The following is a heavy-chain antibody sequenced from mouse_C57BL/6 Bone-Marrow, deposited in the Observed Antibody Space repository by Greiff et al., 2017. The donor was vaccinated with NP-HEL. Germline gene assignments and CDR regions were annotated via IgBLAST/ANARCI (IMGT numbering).Heavy chain of an antibody. CDR2: IDPSDSYT. CDR3: ARPPISTVVATPYWYFDV. D-gene: IGHD1-1*01. J-gene: IGHJ1*03. CDR1: GYTFTSYW. Sequence: QVQLQQPGAELVMPGASVKLSCKASGYTFTSYWMHWVKQRPGQGLEWIGEIDPSDSYTNYNQKFKGKSTLTVDKSSSPAYMRLSSLTSEDSAVYYCARPPISTVVATPYWYFDVWGTGTTVTVSS. V-gene: IGHV1-69*01.